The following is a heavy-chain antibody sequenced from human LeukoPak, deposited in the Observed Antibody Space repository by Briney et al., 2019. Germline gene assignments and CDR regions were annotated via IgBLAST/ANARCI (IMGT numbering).Heavy chain of an antibody. J-gene: IGHJ4*02. V-gene: IGHV1-18*04. CDR1: DYTFTSYG. D-gene: IGHD6-19*01. CDR3: ARQAGGYSSGWYQFHFEY. Sequence: ASVKVSCKASDYTFTSYGISWVRQAPGQGLEWMGWINTYNGNTNYAQKLQGRVTMTTDTSTRTAYMELRSLRSDDTAMYYCARQAGGYSSGWYQFHFEYWGPGTLVIVSS. CDR2: INTYNGNT.